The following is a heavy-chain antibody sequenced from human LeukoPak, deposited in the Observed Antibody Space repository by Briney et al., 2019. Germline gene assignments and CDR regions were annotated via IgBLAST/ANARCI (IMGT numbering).Heavy chain of an antibody. Sequence: GGSLRLSCAASGFTFSGYAMSWVRQAPGKGLEWVSAISGSGGSTYYADSVKGRFTISRDNSKNTLYLQMNSLRAEDTAVYYCAKDPIMVATSSYFDYWGQGTLVTVSS. CDR2: ISGSGGST. J-gene: IGHJ4*02. D-gene: IGHD5-12*01. CDR3: AKDPIMVATSSYFDY. V-gene: IGHV3-23*01. CDR1: GFTFSGYA.